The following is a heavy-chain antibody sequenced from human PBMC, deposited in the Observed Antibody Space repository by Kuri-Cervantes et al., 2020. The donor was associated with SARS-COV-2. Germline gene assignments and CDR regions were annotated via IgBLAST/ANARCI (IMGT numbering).Heavy chain of an antibody. CDR3: ARVVSGVYGSGSFFYYYYYMDV. CDR1: GFTFSSYW. CDR2: INSDGSST. V-gene: IGHV3-74*01. Sequence: GGSLRLSCAASGFTFSSYWMHWVRQAPGKGLVWVSRINSDGSSTSYADSVKGRFTISRDNAKNSLYLQMNSLRAEDTAVYYCARVVSGVYGSGSFFYYYYYMDVWGKGTTVTVSS. J-gene: IGHJ6*03. D-gene: IGHD3-10*01.